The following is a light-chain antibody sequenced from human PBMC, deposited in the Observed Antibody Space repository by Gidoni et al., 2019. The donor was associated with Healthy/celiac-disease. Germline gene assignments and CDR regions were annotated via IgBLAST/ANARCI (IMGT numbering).Light chain of an antibody. CDR2: AAS. Sequence: DTQTTHSPSPLSASVGDRVTITCRASQSISSYLNWYQQKPGKAPKLLIYAASSLQSGVPSRFSGSGSGTDFTLTISSLQPEDFATYYCQQSYSTLRTFGQGTKVEIK. CDR1: QSISSY. J-gene: IGKJ1*01. CDR3: QQSYSTLRT. V-gene: IGKV1-39*01.